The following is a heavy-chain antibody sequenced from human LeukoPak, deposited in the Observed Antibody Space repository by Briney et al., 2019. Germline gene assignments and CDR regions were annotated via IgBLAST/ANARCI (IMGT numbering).Heavy chain of an antibody. D-gene: IGHD3-16*01. J-gene: IGHJ3*02. Sequence: SETLSLTCTVSRGSISSSSYYWGWIRQPPGKGLEWIGSIFYTGNTYYNPSLKSRVTISIDLSRNQFSLKLSSVTAADTAVYYCARGYDYVWGSPRGAFDIWGRGTMVTVSS. CDR1: RGSISSSSYY. V-gene: IGHV4-39*07. CDR3: ARGYDYVWGSPRGAFDI. CDR2: IFYTGNT.